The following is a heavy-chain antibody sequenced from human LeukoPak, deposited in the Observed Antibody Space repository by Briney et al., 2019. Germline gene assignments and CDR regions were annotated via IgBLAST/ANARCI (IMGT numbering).Heavy chain of an antibody. V-gene: IGHV4-38-2*02. CDR3: ARDGGWVMVTEIDY. CDR2: IHHSGNT. CDR1: GYPISSGYY. D-gene: IGHD5-18*01. J-gene: IGHJ4*02. Sequence: SETLSLTCTVSGYPISSGYYWGWMRQPPGKGLEWIGTIHHSGNTYYNPSLKSRVTISIDTSKNQFSLKLSSVTAADTAVYYCARDGGWVMVTEIDYWGQGILVTVSS.